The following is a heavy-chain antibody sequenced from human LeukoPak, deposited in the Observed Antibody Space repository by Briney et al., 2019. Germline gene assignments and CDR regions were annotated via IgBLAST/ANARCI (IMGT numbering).Heavy chain of an antibody. CDR1: GGTFSSYA. J-gene: IGHJ5*02. CDR3: AREPGCSGGSCYSVPRWFDP. D-gene: IGHD2-15*01. V-gene: IGHV1-69*06. CDR2: IIPIFGTA. Sequence: SVKVSCKASGGTFSSYAISWVRQAPGQGLEWMGGIIPIFGTANYAQKFQGRVTITADKSTSTAYMELSSLRSEDTAVYYCAREPGCSGGSCYSVPRWFDPWGQGTLVTVSS.